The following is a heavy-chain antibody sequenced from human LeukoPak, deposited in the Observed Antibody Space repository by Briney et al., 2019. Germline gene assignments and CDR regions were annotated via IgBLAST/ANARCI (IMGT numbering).Heavy chain of an antibody. CDR2: ISYDGSNK. Sequence: GGSLRLSCAASRFTFSSYAMHWVRQAPGKGLEWVAAISYDGSNKSYADSVKGRFTISRDNSKNTLYPQMNGLRTEDTAVYYCAEDSSSSFTFDYWGQGTLVTVSS. J-gene: IGHJ4*02. CDR1: RFTFSSYA. D-gene: IGHD6-6*01. CDR3: AEDSSSSFTFDY. V-gene: IGHV3-30-3*01.